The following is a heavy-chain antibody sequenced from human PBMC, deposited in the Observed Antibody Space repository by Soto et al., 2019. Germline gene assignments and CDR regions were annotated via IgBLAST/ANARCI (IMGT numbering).Heavy chain of an antibody. V-gene: IGHV4-59*08. Sequence: SETLSLTCTVSGGSISGYYWSWIRQSPERGLEYIGYISYSGSTNYNPSLKSRVTTSLDTSKNQFSLKLSSVTAADTAIYYCASLNFDILTGYYAFDLWGQGTMVTVSS. CDR3: ASLNFDILTGYYAFDL. CDR2: ISYSGST. CDR1: GGSISGYY. D-gene: IGHD3-9*01. J-gene: IGHJ3*01.